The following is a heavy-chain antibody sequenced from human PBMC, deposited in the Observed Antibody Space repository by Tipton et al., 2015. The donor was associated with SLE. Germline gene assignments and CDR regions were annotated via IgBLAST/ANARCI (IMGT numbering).Heavy chain of an antibody. CDR2: INGDGTIT. V-gene: IGHV3-74*01. Sequence: SLRLSCAASGFSFSYHWMHWLRQSPGKGLVWVSRINGDGTITHYADSVKGRFTISRDNAKKNLYLQMSSLRAEDTAVYYCAREGQWSLDYWGQGSRVTVSS. D-gene: IGHD6-19*01. J-gene: IGHJ4*02. CDR1: GFSFSYHW. CDR3: AREGQWSLDY.